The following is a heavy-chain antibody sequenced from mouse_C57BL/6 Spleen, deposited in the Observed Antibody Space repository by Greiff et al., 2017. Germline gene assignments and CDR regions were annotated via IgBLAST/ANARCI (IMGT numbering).Heavy chain of an antibody. V-gene: IGHV1-18*01. D-gene: IGHD1-2*01. CDR2: INPNNGGT. J-gene: IGHJ4*01. CDR3: AREAYGYYYAMDY. CDR1: GYTFTDYN. Sequence: VQLQQSGPELVKPGASVKIPCKASGYTFTDYNMDWVKQSHGKSLEWIGDINPNNGGTIYNQKFKGKATLTVDKSSSTAYMELRSLTSEDTAVYYCAREAYGYYYAMDYWGQGTSVTVSS.